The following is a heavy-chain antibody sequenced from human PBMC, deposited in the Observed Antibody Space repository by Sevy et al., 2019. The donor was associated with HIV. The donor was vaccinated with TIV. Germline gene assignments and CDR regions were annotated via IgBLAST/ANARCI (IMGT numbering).Heavy chain of an antibody. D-gene: IGHD1-1*01. Sequence: GGSLRLSCTGSGFTFGDYAMSWVRQAPGKGLEWVAFLKHKAYGGTLDYAGSVKGRFNNSRDDSKSIAHLQMNDLKTEDTAIYYWTRWKGAQSIFDYWGQGALVTVSS. V-gene: IGHV3-49*04. CDR3: TRWKGAQSIFDY. CDR2: LKHKAYGGTL. J-gene: IGHJ4*02. CDR1: GFTFGDYA.